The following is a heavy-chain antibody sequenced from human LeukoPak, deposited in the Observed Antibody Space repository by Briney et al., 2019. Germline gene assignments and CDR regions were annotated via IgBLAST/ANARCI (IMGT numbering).Heavy chain of an antibody. D-gene: IGHD5-18*01. CDR1: GFTFSTYT. J-gene: IGHJ4*02. V-gene: IGHV3-30-3*01. Sequence: GRSLRLSCAASGFTFSTYTMHWVRQAPGKGLEWVAVISYDGSNDSYADSVKGRFTISRDNSKNTLYLQMNSLRAEDTAVYYCAKAGKIQLWLYYFDYWGQGTLVTVSS. CDR2: ISYDGSND. CDR3: AKAGKIQLWLYYFDY.